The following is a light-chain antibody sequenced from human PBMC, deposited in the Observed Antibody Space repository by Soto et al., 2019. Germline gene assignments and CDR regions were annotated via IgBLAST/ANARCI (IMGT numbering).Light chain of an antibody. CDR3: QQRSNWPPET. Sequence: EIVLTQSPATLSLSPGERATLSCRASHGVSNFLAWYQQKPGQAPRLLIYDASNRATGIPARFSGSGSGTDFTLTISSLEPEDFAVYYCQQRSNWPPETFGGGTKVDIK. V-gene: IGKV3-11*01. CDR2: DAS. J-gene: IGKJ4*01. CDR1: HGVSNF.